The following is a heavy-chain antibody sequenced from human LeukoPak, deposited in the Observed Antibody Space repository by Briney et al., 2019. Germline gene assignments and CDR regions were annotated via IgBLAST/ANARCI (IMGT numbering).Heavy chain of an antibody. Sequence: GASVKLSCKASGDTFTSYGISWVRQPPGQRLEWMGWISAYDGNTNYAHKPQGRVTITTDTSTSTAYMELRSLRSDDTAVYYCALSTTVEKAYPRVWGQGKLVSVSS. V-gene: IGHV1-18*01. CDR3: ALSTTVEKAYPRV. CDR2: ISAYDGNT. CDR1: GDTFTSYG. J-gene: IGHJ4*01. D-gene: IGHD4-23*01.